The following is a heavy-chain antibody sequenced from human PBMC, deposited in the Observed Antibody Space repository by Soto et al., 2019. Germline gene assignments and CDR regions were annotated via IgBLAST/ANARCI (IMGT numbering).Heavy chain of an antibody. CDR1: GFTFSSYG. J-gene: IGHJ4*02. CDR3: ARGPYDSSGYF. CDR2: IWYDGSNK. D-gene: IGHD3-22*01. Sequence: GGSLRLSCAASGFTFSSYGMHWVRQAPGKGLEWVAVIWYDGSNKYYADSVKGRFTISRDNSKNTLYLQMNSLRAEDTAVYYCARGPYDSSGYFWGQGTLVTVSS. V-gene: IGHV3-33*01.